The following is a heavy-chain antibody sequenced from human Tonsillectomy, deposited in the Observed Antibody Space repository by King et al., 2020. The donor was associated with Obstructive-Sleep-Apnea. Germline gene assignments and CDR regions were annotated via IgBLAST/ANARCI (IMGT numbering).Heavy chain of an antibody. CDR1: GFTFDDHA. Sequence: VQLVESGGGLVQAGGSLRLSCVSSGFTFDDHAMHWVRQAPGKGLEWVSVITFNSRNIEYADSVKGRFTISRDNAKNSLFLQMNSLRSEDTAFYYCVKDSSFLRGYLDSWGQGTLVTVSS. V-gene: IGHV3-9*01. J-gene: IGHJ4*02. D-gene: IGHD3-16*02. CDR2: ITFNSRNI. CDR3: VKDSSFLRGYLDS.